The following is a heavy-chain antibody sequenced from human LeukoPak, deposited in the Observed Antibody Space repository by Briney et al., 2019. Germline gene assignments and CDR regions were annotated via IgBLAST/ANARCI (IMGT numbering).Heavy chain of an antibody. CDR1: GGSISSYY. D-gene: IGHD7-27*01. Sequence: PSETLSLTCTVSGGSISSYYWSWIRQPPGKGLEWIGYIYYSGSTNYNPSLKSRVTISVDTSKNQFSLKLSSVTAADTAVYYCARGATNWGTHFDNWGQGTLVTVSS. V-gene: IGHV4-59*01. CDR3: ARGATNWGTHFDN. CDR2: IYYSGST. J-gene: IGHJ4*02.